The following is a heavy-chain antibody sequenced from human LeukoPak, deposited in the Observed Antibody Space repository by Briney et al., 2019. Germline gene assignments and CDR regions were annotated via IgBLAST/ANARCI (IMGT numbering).Heavy chain of an antibody. D-gene: IGHD1-1*01. CDR1: GFTFSNYA. V-gene: IGHV3-23*01. J-gene: IGHJ5*02. CDR3: ARVGNDFDP. CDR2: ISASGAYT. Sequence: GGSLRLFCAASGFTFSNYAMGWARQAPGKGLEWVSSISASGAYTYYTDSVKGRFTISRDNTKNTLYLQMNSLRADDTAVYYCARVGNDFDPWGQGTLVTVSS.